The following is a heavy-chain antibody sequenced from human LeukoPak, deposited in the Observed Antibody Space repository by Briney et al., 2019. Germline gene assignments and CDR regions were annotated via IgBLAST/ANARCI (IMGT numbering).Heavy chain of an antibody. J-gene: IGHJ4*02. D-gene: IGHD3-16*02. Sequence: TGGSLRLSCAASGFTFDDYGMSWVRQAPGKGLEGVSGINWNGGSTGYADSVKGRFTISRDNAKNSLYLQMNSLRAEDTALYYCARAGDGSVCGSYRPIDYWRQATLVAVSS. V-gene: IGHV3-20*04. CDR2: INWNGGST. CDR3: ARAGDGSVCGSYRPIDY. CDR1: GFTFDDYG.